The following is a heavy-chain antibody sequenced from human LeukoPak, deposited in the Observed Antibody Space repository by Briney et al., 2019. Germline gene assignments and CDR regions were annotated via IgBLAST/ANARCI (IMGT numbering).Heavy chain of an antibody. CDR2: INPNSGGT. Sequence: ASVKVSCKASGYTFTGYYMRWVRRAPGQGLEWMGWINPNSGGTNYAQKFQGRVTMTRDTSTSTAYMELSRLRSDDTAVYYCARGGGNYYDSSGPNSRLRDWGQGTLVTVSS. V-gene: IGHV1-2*02. J-gene: IGHJ4*02. CDR3: ARGGGNYYDSSGPNSRLRD. D-gene: IGHD3-22*01. CDR1: GYTFTGYY.